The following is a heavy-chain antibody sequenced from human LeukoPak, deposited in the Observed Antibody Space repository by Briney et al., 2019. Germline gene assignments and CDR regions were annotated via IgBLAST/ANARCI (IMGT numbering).Heavy chain of an antibody. Sequence: SETLSLTCTVSGGSISSSSYYWGWIRQPPGKGLEWIGSIYYSGSTYYNPSLKSRVTISVDTSKNQFSLKLSSVTAADTAVYYCARYDYGGNSFDYWGQGTLVTVSS. CDR3: ARYDYGGNSFDY. CDR1: GGSISSSSYY. V-gene: IGHV4-39*07. D-gene: IGHD4-23*01. J-gene: IGHJ4*02. CDR2: IYYSGST.